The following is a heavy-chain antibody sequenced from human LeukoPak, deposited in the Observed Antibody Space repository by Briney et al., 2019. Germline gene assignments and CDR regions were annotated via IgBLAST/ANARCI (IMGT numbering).Heavy chain of an antibody. Sequence: PSETLSLTCTVSGGSISSSSYYWGWIRQPPGEGLEWIGSIYYNGSTNYNPSLKSRVTISVDTSKNQFSLKLSSVTAADTAVYYCARVGAYYDILTGYYRGWFDPWGQGTLVTVSS. CDR2: IYYNGST. CDR3: ARVGAYYDILTGYYRGWFDP. V-gene: IGHV4-39*01. D-gene: IGHD3-9*01. CDR1: GGSISSSSYY. J-gene: IGHJ5*02.